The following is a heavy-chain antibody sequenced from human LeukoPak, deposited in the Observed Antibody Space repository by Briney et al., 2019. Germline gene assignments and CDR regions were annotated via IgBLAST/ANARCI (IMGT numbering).Heavy chain of an antibody. CDR3: ARAVPYYFGSGSTEEFDY. CDR1: GYTFTGYY. V-gene: IGHV1-2*02. J-gene: IGHJ4*02. CDR2: INPNSGGT. D-gene: IGHD3-10*01. Sequence: ASVKVSCKASGYTFTGYYMHWVRQAPGQGLEWMGWINPNSGGTNYAQKFQGRVTMTRDTSISTAYMELRSLRSDDTAVYYCARAVPYYFGSGSTEEFDYWGQGTLVTVSS.